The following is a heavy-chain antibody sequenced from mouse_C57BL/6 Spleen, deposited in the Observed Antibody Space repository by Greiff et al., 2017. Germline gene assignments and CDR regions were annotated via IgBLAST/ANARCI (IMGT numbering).Heavy chain of an antibody. J-gene: IGHJ4*01. V-gene: IGHV1-15*01. D-gene: IGHD1-1*01. CDR3: TRRYGSSPYAMDY. CDR1: GYTFTDYE. Sequence: QVQLQQSGAELVRPGASVTLSCKASGYTFTDYEMHWVKQTPVHGLEWIGAIDPETGGTAYNQKFKGKAILTADKSSSTAYMELRSLTSEDSAVYYCTRRYGSSPYAMDYWGQGTSVTVSS. CDR2: IDPETGGT.